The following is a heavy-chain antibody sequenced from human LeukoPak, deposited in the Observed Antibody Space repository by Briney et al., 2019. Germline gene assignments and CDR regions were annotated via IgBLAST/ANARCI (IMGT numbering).Heavy chain of an antibody. CDR3: ARAGRGYNYGFVPSELDYYYYMDV. V-gene: IGHV4-39*07. D-gene: IGHD5-18*01. CDR2: IYYSGST. CDR1: GGSISSSSYY. J-gene: IGHJ6*03. Sequence: SETLSLTCTVSGGSISSSSYYWGWIRQPPGKGLEWIGSIYYSGSTYYNPSLKSRVTISVDTSKNQFSLKLSSVTAADTAVHYCARAGRGYNYGFVPSELDYYYYMDVWGRGTTVTVSS.